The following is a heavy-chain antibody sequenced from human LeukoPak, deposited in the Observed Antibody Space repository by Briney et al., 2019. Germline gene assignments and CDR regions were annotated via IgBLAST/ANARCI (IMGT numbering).Heavy chain of an antibody. J-gene: IGHJ2*01. D-gene: IGHD4-11*01. CDR1: GYSFTSYW. Sequence: GESLKISCKGSGYSFTSYWIGWVRQMPGKGLEWMGIIYPGDFDTRYSPSFQGQVTISVDKSITTAYLQWSSLKALDTAMYYCARQHSNYVSWYFDLWGRGTLVTVSS. CDR3: ARQHSNYVSWYFDL. V-gene: IGHV5-51*01. CDR2: IYPGDFDT.